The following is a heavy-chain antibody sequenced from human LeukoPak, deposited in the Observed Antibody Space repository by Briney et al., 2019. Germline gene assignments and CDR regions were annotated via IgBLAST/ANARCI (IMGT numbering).Heavy chain of an antibody. Sequence: GSLRLSCVASGFTFSEYYMTWVRQTPRKGLEWIGHIYYSGSTNYNPSLKSRVTISIDTSKNQFSLRLSSVTAADTAVYCCARGAAGYSYGWGQGTLVTVSS. CDR3: ARGAAGYSYG. D-gene: IGHD5-18*01. CDR2: IYYSGST. J-gene: IGHJ4*02. CDR1: GFTFSEYY. V-gene: IGHV4-59*01.